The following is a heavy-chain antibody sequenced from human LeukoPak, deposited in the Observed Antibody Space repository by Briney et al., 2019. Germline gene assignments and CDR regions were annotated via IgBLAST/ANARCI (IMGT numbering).Heavy chain of an antibody. Sequence: PGGSLRLSCAASGFTFSDYYMSWIGQAPGKGLEWVSYISDSGNTINYADSVKGRFTISRDNARNSLYLQMNNLRVEDTAVYYCARDDSSGHSNYFYYGMDVWGQGTTVTVSS. CDR1: GFTFSDYY. V-gene: IGHV3-11*01. J-gene: IGHJ6*02. D-gene: IGHD3-22*01. CDR2: ISDSGNTI. CDR3: ARDDSSGHSNYFYYGMDV.